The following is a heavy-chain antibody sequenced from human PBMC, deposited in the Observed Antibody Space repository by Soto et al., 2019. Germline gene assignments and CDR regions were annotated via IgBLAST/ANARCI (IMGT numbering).Heavy chain of an antibody. D-gene: IGHD1-26*01. CDR2: ISYDGSNK. CDR1: GFTFSSYA. J-gene: IGHJ1*01. V-gene: IGHV3-30-3*01. Sequence: QVQLVESGGGVVQPGRSLRLSCAASGFTFSSYAMHWVRQAPGKGLEWVAVISYDGSNKYYADSVKGRFTSSRDNSKNTLYLQMNSLRAEDTAVYYCARTVGATIRTEYFQHWGQGTLVTVSS. CDR3: ARTVGATIRTEYFQH.